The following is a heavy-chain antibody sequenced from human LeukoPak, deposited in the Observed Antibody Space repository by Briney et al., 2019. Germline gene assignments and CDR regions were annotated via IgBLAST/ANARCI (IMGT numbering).Heavy chain of an antibody. CDR1: GGSISSGSYY. D-gene: IGHD5-24*01. Sequence: SQTLSLTCTVSGGSISSGSYYWSWIRQPAGKGLEWIGRIYTSGSTNYNPSLKSRVTISVDTSKNQFSLKLSSVTAADTAVYYCARGPRWLQPGGLDYWGQGTLVTVSS. CDR2: IYTSGST. CDR3: ARGPRWLQPGGLDY. V-gene: IGHV4-61*02. J-gene: IGHJ4*02.